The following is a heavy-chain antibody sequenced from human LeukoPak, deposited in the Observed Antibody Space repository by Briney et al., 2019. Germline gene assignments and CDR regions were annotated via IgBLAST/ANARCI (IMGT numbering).Heavy chain of an antibody. CDR1: GFTLSDHN. V-gene: IGHV3-11*01. CDR3: ARRSLTTGGHAFDV. D-gene: IGHD1-1*01. CDR2: MSGSGI. Sequence: GGAVRVSCAATGFTLSDHNMGWMRQAPGKGLEWTSYMSGSGIYYAYSVKGRFTISMDNAKNSLYLQMTGLRAEGSAVYFCARRSLTTGGHAFDVWGQGTVVTVSS. J-gene: IGHJ3*01.